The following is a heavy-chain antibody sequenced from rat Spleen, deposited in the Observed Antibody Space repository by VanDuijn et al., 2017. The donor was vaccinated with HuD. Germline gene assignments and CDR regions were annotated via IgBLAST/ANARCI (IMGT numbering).Heavy chain of an antibody. D-gene: IGHD1-1*01. CDR3: TTVLQGHGFAY. CDR2: NSYDGSST. V-gene: IGHV5-7*01. CDR1: GFTFSDYN. Sequence: EVQLVESGGGLVQPGRSLKLSCAASGFTFSDYNMAWVRQAPKKGLEWVATNSYDGSSTYYRDSVKGRFTISRDNAKSTLFLQMDSLRSEDTATYYCTTVLQGHGFAYWGQGTLVTVSS. J-gene: IGHJ3*01.